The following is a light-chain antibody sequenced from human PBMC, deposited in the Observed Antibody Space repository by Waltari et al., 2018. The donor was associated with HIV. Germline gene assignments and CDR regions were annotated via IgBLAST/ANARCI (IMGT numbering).Light chain of an antibody. CDR1: SSDGAGSNY. CDR2: DVI. V-gene: IGLV2-14*03. J-gene: IGLJ1*01. Sequence: QSALTLLASVSGPPGKLITTACTGTSSDGAGSNYVSRSQQHPGQPPELMIYDVINRPSGVSNRFSGSKSGNTASLTISGLQAEDEADYYCSSYTSSNTLPYVFGTGTKVTVL. CDR3: SSYTSSNTLPYV.